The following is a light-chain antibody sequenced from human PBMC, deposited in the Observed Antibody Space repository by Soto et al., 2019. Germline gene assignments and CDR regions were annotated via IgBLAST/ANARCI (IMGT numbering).Light chain of an antibody. CDR2: AAS. CDR3: HKCHKATVRYT. Sequence: DIQMTQSPASLSASVGDRATITCRASQGISNYLAWYQQKPGKVPKLLIYAASTLQSGVPSRFSGSGSGADLTLTIISLQTEYVENYYCHKCHKATVRYTFGPGTKMDIK. J-gene: IGKJ3*01. V-gene: IGKV1-27*01. CDR1: QGISNY.